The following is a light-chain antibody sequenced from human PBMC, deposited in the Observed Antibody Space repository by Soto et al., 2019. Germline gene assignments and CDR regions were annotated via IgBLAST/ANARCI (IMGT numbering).Light chain of an antibody. CDR1: QSISSW. CDR2: KAS. CDR3: QQYGSSPET. Sequence: DIQMTQSPSTLSASVGDRVTITCRASQSISSWLAWYQKKPGKAPKLLIYKASGLESGVPSRFSGSGSGTDFTLTISRLEPEDFAVYYCQQYGSSPETFGQGTKVDIK. J-gene: IGKJ1*01. V-gene: IGKV1-5*03.